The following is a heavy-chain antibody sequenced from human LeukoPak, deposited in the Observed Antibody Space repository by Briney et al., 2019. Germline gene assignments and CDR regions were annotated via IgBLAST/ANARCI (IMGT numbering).Heavy chain of an antibody. CDR1: GYIFTGYY. CDR3: AREKVRQSGMDV. J-gene: IGHJ6*02. V-gene: IGHV1-2*06. Sequence: ASVKVSCKASGYIFTGYYMHWVRQAPGQGLEWMGRINPSSGGTNYAQKFQGRVTMTRDTSISTAYMELSRLRSDDTAVYYCAREKVRQSGMDVWGQGTTVTVSS. D-gene: IGHD2-2*01. CDR2: INPSSGGT.